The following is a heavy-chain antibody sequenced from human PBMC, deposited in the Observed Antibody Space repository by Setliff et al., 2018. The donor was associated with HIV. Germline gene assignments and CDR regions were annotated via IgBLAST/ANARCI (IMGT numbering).Heavy chain of an antibody. CDR2: INTHSGYT. J-gene: IGHJ4*02. CDR1: GYTFNNYG. D-gene: IGHD5-12*01. Sequence: GASVKVSCKASGYTFNNYGISWVRQAPGQGLEWMGWINTHSGYTNYAQNVQGRVTVTMATSTSTAYMELRSLKSDDTAVYYCARGKTWLRFLDYWGQGTLVTVSS. V-gene: IGHV1-18*01. CDR3: ARGKTWLRFLDY.